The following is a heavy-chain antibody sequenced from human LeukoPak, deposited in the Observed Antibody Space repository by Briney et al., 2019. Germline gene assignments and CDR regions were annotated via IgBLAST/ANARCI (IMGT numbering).Heavy chain of an antibody. J-gene: IGHJ3*02. Sequence: PSETLSLTCAVYGGSFSGYYWSWIRQPPGKGLEWIGENNHSGSTNYNPSLKSRVTISVDTSKNQFSLKLSSVTAADTAVYYCVSDSSGYSQGFDAFDIWGQGTMVTVSS. CDR2: NNHSGST. V-gene: IGHV4-34*01. D-gene: IGHD3-22*01. CDR1: GGSFSGYY. CDR3: VSDSSGYSQGFDAFDI.